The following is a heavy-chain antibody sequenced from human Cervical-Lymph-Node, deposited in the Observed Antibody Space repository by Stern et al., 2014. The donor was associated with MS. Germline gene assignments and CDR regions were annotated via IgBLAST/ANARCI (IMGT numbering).Heavy chain of an antibody. CDR1: GYRFSSYW. D-gene: IGHD6-19*01. Sequence: VQMVESGAEVKKVGESLKISCKTSGYRFSSYWFAGGRPMPGKGLEWIGIIFPADSDTRYSPSFQGQVSISADKSSSTAFLQWSSLKASDTAPYYCARIAVAGSFDYWGQGAPVTVSS. J-gene: IGHJ4*02. CDR2: IFPADSDT. CDR3: ARIAVAGSFDY. V-gene: IGHV5-51*01.